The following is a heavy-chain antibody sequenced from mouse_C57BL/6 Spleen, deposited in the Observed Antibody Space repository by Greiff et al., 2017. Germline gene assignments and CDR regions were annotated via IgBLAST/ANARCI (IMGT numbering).Heavy chain of an antibody. CDR1: EYEFPSHD. D-gene: IGHD1-1*01. V-gene: IGHV5-2*01. CDR2: INSDGGST. CDR3: ASITTVAYYFGY. Sequence: DVHLVESGGGLVQPGESLKLSCESNEYEFPSHDMSWVRKTPEKRLELVAAINSDGGSTYYPDTMERRFIISRDNTKKTLYLQMSILRSEDTALYYCASITTVAYYFGYWGQGTTLTVSS. J-gene: IGHJ2*01.